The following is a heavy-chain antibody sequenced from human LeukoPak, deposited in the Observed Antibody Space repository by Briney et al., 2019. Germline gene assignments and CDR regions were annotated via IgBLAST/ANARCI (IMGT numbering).Heavy chain of an antibody. D-gene: IGHD1-26*01. Sequence: SETLSLTCAVYGGSFSGYYWSWIRQPPGKGLEWIGEINHSGSTNYNPSLKSRVTISVDTSKNQFSLKLSSVTAADTAVYYCAREVVGATESAFDIWGQGAMVTVSS. V-gene: IGHV4-34*01. CDR2: INHSGST. CDR1: GGSFSGYY. CDR3: AREVVGATESAFDI. J-gene: IGHJ3*02.